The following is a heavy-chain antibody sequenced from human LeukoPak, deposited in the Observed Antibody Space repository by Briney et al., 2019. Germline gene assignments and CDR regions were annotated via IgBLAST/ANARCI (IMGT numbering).Heavy chain of an antibody. D-gene: IGHD3-22*01. V-gene: IGHV3-48*02. CDR3: ARTRDSSAYYTLDY. Sequence: PGGSLRLSCAASGFTFSSYSMNWVRQAAGKGLEWVSYISSSSRTIYYEDSVKGRFNIYRDNAKRSLCLQMNSLRDEDTAVYYCARTRDSSAYYTLDYWGQGTLVTVSS. J-gene: IGHJ4*02. CDR1: GFTFSSYS. CDR2: ISSSSRTI.